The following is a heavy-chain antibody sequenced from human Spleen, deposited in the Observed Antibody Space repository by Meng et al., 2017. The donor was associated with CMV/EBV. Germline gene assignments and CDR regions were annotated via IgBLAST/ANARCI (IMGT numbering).Heavy chain of an antibody. V-gene: IGHV3-7*01. CDR1: GFTFDDYA. CDR3: ARPTLYTYGFRTDHYYGMDV. D-gene: IGHD3-16*01. J-gene: IGHJ6*02. Sequence: GESLKISCAASGFTFDDYAMHWVRQAPGRGLEWVANIKEDGFEKYYVDSVKGRFTISRDNAKNSLYLQMNSLRAEDTAVYYCARPTLYTYGFRTDHYYGMDVWGQGTTVTVSS. CDR2: IKEDGFEK.